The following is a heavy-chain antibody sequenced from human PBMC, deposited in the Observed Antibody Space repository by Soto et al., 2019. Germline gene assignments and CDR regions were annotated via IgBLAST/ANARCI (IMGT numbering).Heavy chain of an antibody. J-gene: IGHJ6*02. D-gene: IGHD4-4*01. V-gene: IGHV4-59*01. CDR1: GGSISSYY. Sequence: SETLSLTCTVSGGSISSYYWSWIRQPPGKGLEWIGYIYYSGSTNYNPSLKSRVTISVDTSKNQFSLKLSSVTAADTAVFYCARESTTVAYYYGMDVWGQGILVTVSS. CDR2: IYYSGST. CDR3: ARESTTVAYYYGMDV.